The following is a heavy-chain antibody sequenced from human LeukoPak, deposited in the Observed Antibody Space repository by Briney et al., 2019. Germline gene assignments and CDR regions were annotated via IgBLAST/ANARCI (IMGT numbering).Heavy chain of an antibody. CDR3: ARGGSDFWSGYYFHYYYYGMDV. J-gene: IGHJ6*02. D-gene: IGHD3-3*01. Sequence: GGSLRLSCAASGFTFSSYWMHWVRQAPGNGLVWVSRINSDGSSTSYADSVKGRFTISRDNAKNTLYLQMNSLRAEDTAVYYCARGGSDFWSGYYFHYYYYGMDVWGQGTTVTVSS. CDR2: INSDGSST. CDR1: GFTFSSYW. V-gene: IGHV3-74*01.